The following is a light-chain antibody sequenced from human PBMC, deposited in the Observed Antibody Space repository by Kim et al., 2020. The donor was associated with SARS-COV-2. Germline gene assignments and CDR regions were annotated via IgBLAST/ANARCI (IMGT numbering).Light chain of an antibody. V-gene: IGLV1-40*01. CDR2: GNS. CDR3: QSYDSSLSVHVV. CDR1: SSNIGAGYD. J-gene: IGLJ2*01. Sequence: VTISWTGSSSNIGAGYDVHWYQQLPGTAPKLLIYGNSNRPSGVPDRFSGSKSGTSASLAITGLQAEDEADYYCQSYDSSLSVHVVFGGGTQLTVL.